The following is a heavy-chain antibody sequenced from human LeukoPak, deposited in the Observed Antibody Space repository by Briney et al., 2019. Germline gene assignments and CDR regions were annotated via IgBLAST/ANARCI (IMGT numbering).Heavy chain of an antibody. Sequence: PGGSLRLSCAASGFTFSSFWMNWVRQAPGKGLEWVANIKQDGSERNYVDSVKGRSTISRDNAKNSLFLQMNSPRVEDTAVYYCARGGTRGYSPVDYWGQGILVTVSS. D-gene: IGHD5-18*01. J-gene: IGHJ4*02. CDR3: ARGGTRGYSPVDY. CDR2: IKQDGSER. V-gene: IGHV3-7*03. CDR1: GFTFSSFW.